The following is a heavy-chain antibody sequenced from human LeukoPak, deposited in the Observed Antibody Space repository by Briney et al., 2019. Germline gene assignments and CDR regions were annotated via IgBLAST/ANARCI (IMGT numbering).Heavy chain of an antibody. D-gene: IGHD2-2*01. V-gene: IGHV5-51*01. CDR2: IYPGESET. Sequence: GESLKISYTASGYSFTNYWIAWVRQMPGTRLEWMGIIYPGESETTYSPSFQGHVTISADKSSTTTYLQWSSLRASDTAMYYCARGRGYCSSSSCYDFDYWGQGTLVTVSS. CDR1: GYSFTNYW. J-gene: IGHJ4*02. CDR3: ARGRGYCSSSSCYDFDY.